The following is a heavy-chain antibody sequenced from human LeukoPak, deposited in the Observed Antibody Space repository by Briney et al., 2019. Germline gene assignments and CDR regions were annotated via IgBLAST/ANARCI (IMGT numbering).Heavy chain of an antibody. CDR3: ARADIVVVPAAIDWFDP. CDR2: IYYSGST. CDR1: GGSISSYY. Sequence: SETLSLTCTVSGGSISSYYWSWIRQPPGKGLEWIGYIYYSGSTNYNPSLKSRVTISADTSKNQFSLKLSSVTAADTAVYYCARADIVVVPAAIDWFDPWGKGTLVTVSS. D-gene: IGHD2-2*02. V-gene: IGHV4-59*01. J-gene: IGHJ5*02.